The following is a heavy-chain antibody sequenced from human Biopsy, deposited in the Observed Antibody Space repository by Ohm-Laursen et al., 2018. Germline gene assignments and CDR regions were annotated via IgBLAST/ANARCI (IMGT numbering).Heavy chain of an antibody. V-gene: IGHV4-39*01. Sequence: TLSLTCIVSGGSISSSTTYYWAWLRQPPGEGLEWIGSIYNTETTFYNPSLKSRVTISVDTSTNQFSLKVSSVTAADTALYFCARHPTGFWFDPWGHGTLVTVSS. CDR1: GGSISSSTTYY. J-gene: IGHJ5*02. CDR2: IYNTETT. CDR3: ARHPTGFWFDP.